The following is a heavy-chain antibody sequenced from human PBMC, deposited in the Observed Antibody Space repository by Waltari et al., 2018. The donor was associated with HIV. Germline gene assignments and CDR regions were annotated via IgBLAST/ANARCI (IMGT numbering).Heavy chain of an antibody. V-gene: IGHV4-4*07. D-gene: IGHD3-10*01. J-gene: IGHJ4*02. CDR1: GGSISTYY. Sequence: QVQLQESGPGLVKPSETLSLTCTVSGGSISTYYWSWIRQPAGKGLEWIGRIYTSGSTKDNPSLKSRVTMSRDTSKNQFSLKLSSVTAADTAVYYCARANAYYYGSGSSPPFDYWGQGTLVTVSS. CDR2: IYTSGST. CDR3: ARANAYYYGSGSSPPFDY.